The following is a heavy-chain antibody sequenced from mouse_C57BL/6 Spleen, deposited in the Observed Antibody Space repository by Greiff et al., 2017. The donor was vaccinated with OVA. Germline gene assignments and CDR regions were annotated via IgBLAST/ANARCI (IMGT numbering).Heavy chain of an antibody. CDR1: GYTFTGYW. CDR2: ILPGSGST. V-gene: IGHV1-9*01. D-gene: IGHD4-1*02. J-gene: IGHJ1*03. CDR3: ASRDQANWDEYFDV. Sequence: VQRVESGAELMKPGASVKLSCKATGYTFTGYWIEWVKQRPGHGLEWIGEILPGSGSTNYNEKFKGKATFTADTSSNTAYMQLSSLTTEDSAIYYCASRDQANWDEYFDVWGTGTTVTVSS.